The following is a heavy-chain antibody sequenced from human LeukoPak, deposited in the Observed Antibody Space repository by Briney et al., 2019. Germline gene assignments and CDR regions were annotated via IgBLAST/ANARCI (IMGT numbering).Heavy chain of an antibody. V-gene: IGHV4-59*01. CDR3: ARVWGGYGWAIDY. Sequence: SETLPLTCTVSGGSMKNYYWTWVRQPPGKGLEWIGYIYYTGSTGYNPPLKSRVTIRVDMSKNQFSLKLNSMTGADTAVYFCARVWGGYGWAIDYWGQGTLVTVSS. CDR2: IYYTGST. J-gene: IGHJ4*02. D-gene: IGHD3-16*01. CDR1: GGSMKNYY.